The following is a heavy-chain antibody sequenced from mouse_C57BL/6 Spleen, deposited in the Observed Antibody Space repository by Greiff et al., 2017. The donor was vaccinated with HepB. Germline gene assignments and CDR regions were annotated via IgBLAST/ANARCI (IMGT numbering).Heavy chain of an antibody. D-gene: IGHD3-2*02. V-gene: IGHV1-82*01. CDR2: IYPGDGDT. CDR3: ARGQLRLQDAMDY. CDR1: GYAFSSSW. J-gene: IGHJ4*01. Sequence: VQLQQSGPELVKPGASVKISCKASGYAFSSSWMNWVKQRPGKGLEWIGRIYPGDGDTNYNGKFKGKATLTADKSSSPAYMQLSSLTSEDSAVYFCARGQLRLQDAMDYWGQGTSVTVSS.